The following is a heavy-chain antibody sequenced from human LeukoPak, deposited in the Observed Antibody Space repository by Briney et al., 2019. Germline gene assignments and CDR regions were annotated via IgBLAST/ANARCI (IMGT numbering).Heavy chain of an antibody. Sequence: SETLSLTCTLSGDSLSIYYGSWLRQPPGEGREWIGYIYYSGSTNYNPSLKSRVTISVDTSKNQFYLKLSSVTAADTAVYYCARGAGSGSAPSDYWGQGTLVTVSS. D-gene: IGHD3-10*01. CDR2: IYYSGST. CDR3: ARGAGSGSAPSDY. V-gene: IGHV4-59*01. J-gene: IGHJ4*02. CDR1: GDSLSIYY.